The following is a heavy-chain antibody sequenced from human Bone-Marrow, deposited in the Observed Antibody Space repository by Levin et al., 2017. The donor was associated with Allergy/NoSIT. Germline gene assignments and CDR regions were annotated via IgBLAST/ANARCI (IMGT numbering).Heavy chain of an antibody. CDR3: ARDHGRVLPFDH. CDR1: GFDFSDSF. J-gene: IGHJ4*02. CDR2: ISRTASHT. V-gene: IGHV3-11*05. D-gene: IGHD5/OR15-5a*01. Sequence: GGSLRLSCAASGFDFSDSFMAWVRQAPGKGLEWIAYISRTASHTNYADSVKGRFTISRDNDKNSLFLQMNNLRVDDKALYFCARDHGRVLPFDHWGQGTQVTVSS.